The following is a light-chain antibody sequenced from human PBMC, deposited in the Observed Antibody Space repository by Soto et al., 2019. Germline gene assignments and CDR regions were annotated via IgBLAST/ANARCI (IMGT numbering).Light chain of an antibody. V-gene: IGKV1-39*01. Sequence: DIQMTQSPSSLSGSVGDRVTITCRASQSISSYLNWFQLKPEKAPKLLIYAASTLQSGVPSRFSGSGSGTDFTLTISSLQPEDFATYYCQQSYSTPYTFGQGTKLEIK. CDR1: QSISSY. CDR3: QQSYSTPYT. J-gene: IGKJ2*01. CDR2: AAS.